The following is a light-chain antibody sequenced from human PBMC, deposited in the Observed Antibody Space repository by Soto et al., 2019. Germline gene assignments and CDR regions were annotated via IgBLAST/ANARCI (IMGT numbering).Light chain of an antibody. J-gene: IGKJ5*01. V-gene: IGKV3-20*01. CDR2: GAS. CDR3: QQYGSSPIT. CDR1: QSVSSTY. Sequence: EIVLTLSPGTLSLSPGERATLSCRASQSVSSTYLGWYQQKPGQAPRLLIYGASSRATGIPDRFSGSGSGTDFSLTISTLEPEDFAVYYCQQYGSSPITFGPGTRLEIK.